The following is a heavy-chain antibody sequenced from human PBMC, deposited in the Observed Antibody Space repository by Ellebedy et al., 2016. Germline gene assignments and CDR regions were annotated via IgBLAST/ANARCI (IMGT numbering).Heavy chain of an antibody. CDR2: ISTYNGDT. V-gene: IGHV1-18*01. CDR1: GYGFMTYG. Sequence: ASVKVSCKASGYGFMTYGICWVRRAPGQGLEWMGWISTYNGDTNYARRLQGRVTMTADTSTSTAYLELRNLGSDDTAIYYCARRGFGGNDYGYFDYWGRGTLVTVSS. J-gene: IGHJ4*02. D-gene: IGHD5-12*01. CDR3: ARRGFGGNDYGYFDY.